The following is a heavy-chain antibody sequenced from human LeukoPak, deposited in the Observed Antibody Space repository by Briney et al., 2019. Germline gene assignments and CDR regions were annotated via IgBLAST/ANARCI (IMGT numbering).Heavy chain of an antibody. CDR2: IYDSGST. Sequence: SETLSLTCTVSGGSISSYYWSWIRQPPGKGLEWIGFIYDSGSTNYNPSLKSRVTISVDTSKNQFSLKLRSVTAADTAVYYCARGVSWFGEIHGYMDVWGKGTTVTVSS. J-gene: IGHJ6*03. CDR1: GGSISSYY. D-gene: IGHD3-10*01. V-gene: IGHV4-59*01. CDR3: ARGVSWFGEIHGYMDV.